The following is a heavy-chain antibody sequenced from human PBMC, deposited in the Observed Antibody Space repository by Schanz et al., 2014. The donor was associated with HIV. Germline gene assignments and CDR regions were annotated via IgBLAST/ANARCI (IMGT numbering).Heavy chain of an antibody. CDR3: AKDAARIYYDILTGPFDS. J-gene: IGHJ4*02. D-gene: IGHD3-9*01. V-gene: IGHV3-9*01. Sequence: EEQLLQSGGGLVQPGGSMRLFCEASGFTFSSYAMNWVRQAPGKGLEWVSGISWNSGSKGYAESVKGRFTISRDNAKNSLYLQMNSLRGEDTALYYCAKDAARIYYDILTGPFDSWGQGTLVTVSP. CDR1: GFTFSSYA. CDR2: ISWNSGSK.